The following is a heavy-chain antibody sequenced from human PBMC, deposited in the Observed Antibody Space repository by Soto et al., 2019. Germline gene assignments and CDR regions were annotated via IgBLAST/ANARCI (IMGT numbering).Heavy chain of an antibody. J-gene: IGHJ4*02. Sequence: GGSLRLSCAASGLTFSDYYMNWIRQAPGKGLEWVSHISSGSSYTHYADSVKGRFTISRDNAKNSMYLQMNSLRAEDTAVYYCATFRGTSNYYDSSGYLSSRGQGTLVTVSS. CDR3: ATFRGTSNYYDSSGYLSS. V-gene: IGHV3-11*06. CDR1: GLTFSDYY. D-gene: IGHD3-22*01. CDR2: ISSGSSYT.